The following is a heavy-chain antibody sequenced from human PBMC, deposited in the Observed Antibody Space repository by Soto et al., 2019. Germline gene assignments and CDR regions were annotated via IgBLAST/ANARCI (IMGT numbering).Heavy chain of an antibody. CDR3: ARDQGVVVTADNWFDP. J-gene: IGHJ5*02. CDR1: GGSITDYS. CDR2: IFSSGST. V-gene: IGHV4-4*07. Sequence: PSETLSLTCTVSGGSITDYSWVWNRQPAGKGLEWIGRIFSSGSTNYNPSLKGRITMSLDTSKNQFSLKLNSATATDTAVYFCARDQGVVVTADNWFDPWGQGILVTVSS. D-gene: IGHD2-21*02.